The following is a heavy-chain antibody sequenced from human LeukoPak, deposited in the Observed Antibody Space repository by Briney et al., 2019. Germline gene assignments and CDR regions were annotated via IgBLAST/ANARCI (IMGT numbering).Heavy chain of an antibody. V-gene: IGHV3-33*06. Sequence: TGGSLRLSCAASGFIFSNYGMHWVRQAPGKGLDWVAVIWYDGSYKYYADSVKGRFTISRDNPKNTLYLQMNSLRAEDTAIYYCAKVVQYTASTGTGLDYWGQGTLVTVSS. CDR1: GFIFSNYG. CDR3: AKVVQYTASTGTGLDY. J-gene: IGHJ4*02. D-gene: IGHD6-13*01. CDR2: IWYDGSYK.